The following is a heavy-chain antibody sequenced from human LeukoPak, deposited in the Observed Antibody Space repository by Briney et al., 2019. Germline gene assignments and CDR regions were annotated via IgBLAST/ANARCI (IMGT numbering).Heavy chain of an antibody. V-gene: IGHV3-23*01. CDR2: IGGSGGST. D-gene: IGHD3-10*01. Sequence: PGGSLRLSCGASGFTFSNYAMSWVRQAPGKGLEWVSSIGGSGGSTYYVDSVKGRFTISRDNSKNTLYLQMNSLRAEDTAVYYCARKAGYYYGSGDYWGQGTLVTVSS. CDR3: ARKAGYYYGSGDY. J-gene: IGHJ4*02. CDR1: GFTFSNYA.